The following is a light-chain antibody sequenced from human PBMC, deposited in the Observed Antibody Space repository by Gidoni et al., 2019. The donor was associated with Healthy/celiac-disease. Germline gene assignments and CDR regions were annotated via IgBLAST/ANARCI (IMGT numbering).Light chain of an antibody. CDR2: KDS. CDR1: ALPKQY. V-gene: IGLV3-25*03. Sequence: SYELTQPPPASVSPGQTARITCSGDALPKQYAYWYQQKPGQAPVLVIYKDSERPSGIPERFSGSSSGTTVTLTISGVQAEDEADYYCQSADSSGTYYVFGTGTKVTVL. CDR3: QSADSSGTYYV. J-gene: IGLJ1*01.